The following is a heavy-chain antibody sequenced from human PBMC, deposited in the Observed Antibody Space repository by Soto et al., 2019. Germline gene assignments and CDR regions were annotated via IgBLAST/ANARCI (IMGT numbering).Heavy chain of an antibody. CDR1: GFTFSSYA. Sequence: GGSLRLSCAASGFTFSSYAMSWVRQAPGKGLEWVSAISGSGGSTYYADSVKGRFTISRDNSKNTLYLQMNSLRAEDTAVYYCAKDHDYGDYRPTTFDSWGQGTLVTVYS. CDR2: ISGSGGST. D-gene: IGHD4-17*01. J-gene: IGHJ4*02. V-gene: IGHV3-23*01. CDR3: AKDHDYGDYRPTTFDS.